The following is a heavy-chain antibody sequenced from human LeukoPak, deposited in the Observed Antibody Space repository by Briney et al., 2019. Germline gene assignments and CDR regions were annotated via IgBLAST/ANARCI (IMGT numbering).Heavy chain of an antibody. Sequence: ASVTVSRKPSRYTLPTYDINWLRPATRQGLAWVGWMNPNSGITGYAQKFQRRVTLTRNTSMSTAYMELNSLRSEDTAVYYCARANYYGSGKKDLDYWGQGTLVTVSS. D-gene: IGHD3-10*01. CDR1: RYTLPTYD. CDR3: ARANYYGSGKKDLDY. CDR2: MNPNSGIT. V-gene: IGHV1-8*01. J-gene: IGHJ4*02.